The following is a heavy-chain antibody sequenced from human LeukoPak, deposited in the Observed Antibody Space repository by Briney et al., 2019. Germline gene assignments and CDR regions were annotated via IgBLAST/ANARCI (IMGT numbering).Heavy chain of an antibody. V-gene: IGHV4-59*01. Sequence: KPSETLSLTCTVSGGSISSYYWSWIRQPPGKGLEWIGYIYYSGSTNYNPSLKSRVTISVDTSKNQFSLKLSSVTAADTAVYYCAREADCSSTSCYRGSWFDPWGQGTLVTVSS. CDR2: IYYSGST. J-gene: IGHJ5*02. CDR3: AREADCSSTSCYRGSWFDP. D-gene: IGHD2-2*01. CDR1: GGSISSYY.